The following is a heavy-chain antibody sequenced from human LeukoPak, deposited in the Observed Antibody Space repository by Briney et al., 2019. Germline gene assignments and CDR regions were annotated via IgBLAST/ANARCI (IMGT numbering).Heavy chain of an antibody. Sequence: SETLSLTCTVSGGSISSSSYYWAWIRQPPGKGLEWIGSIYYSGSTFYNPSLKSRVTISVDTSKNQFSLKLSSVTAADTAVYYCARRDIVATISTWGQGTLVTVSS. D-gene: IGHD5-12*01. CDR1: GGSISSSSYY. J-gene: IGHJ4*02. V-gene: IGHV4-39*01. CDR3: ARRDIVATIST. CDR2: IYYSGST.